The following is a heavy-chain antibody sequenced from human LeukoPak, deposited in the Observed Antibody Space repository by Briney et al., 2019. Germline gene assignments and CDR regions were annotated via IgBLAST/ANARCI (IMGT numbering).Heavy chain of an antibody. CDR2: ISYDGSNK. D-gene: IGHD6-6*01. V-gene: IGHV3-30-3*01. CDR3: ARDRSIAARPDAFDI. CDR1: GFTFSSYA. Sequence: GRSLRLSCAASGFTFSSYAMHWVRQAPGKGLEWVAVISYDGSNKYYADSVKGRFTISRDNSKNTLYLQMNSLRAEDTAVYYCARDRSIAARPDAFDIWGQGTMVTVSS. J-gene: IGHJ3*02.